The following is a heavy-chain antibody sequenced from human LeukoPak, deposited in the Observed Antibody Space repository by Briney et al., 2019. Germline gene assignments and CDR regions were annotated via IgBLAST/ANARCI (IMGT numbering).Heavy chain of an antibody. J-gene: IGHJ5*02. CDR2: IYYSGST. V-gene: IGHV4-61*08. CDR3: ARDYLHNWFDP. Sequence: SETLSLTCTVSGNSITSGGYSWSWIRQPPGKGLEWIGYIYYSGSTNYNPSLKSRVTISVDTSKNQFSLKLSSVTAADTAVYYCARDYLHNWFDPWGQGTLVTVSS. CDR1: GNSITSGGYS. D-gene: IGHD2/OR15-2a*01.